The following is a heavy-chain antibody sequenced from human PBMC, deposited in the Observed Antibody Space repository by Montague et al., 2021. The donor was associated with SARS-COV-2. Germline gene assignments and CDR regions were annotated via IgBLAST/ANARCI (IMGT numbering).Heavy chain of an antibody. V-gene: IGHV3-30*04. Sequence: SLRLSCAASGFHFDSYAMHWVRQAPGKGLEWVASVSFNEDNKDYADFVKGRFTISRDSFRNTVYLQMESLRPEDTAVYYCARDRWSIVSAGYLDYWGQGALVTVS. CDR1: GFHFDSYA. CDR3: ARDRWSIVSAGYLDY. CDR2: VSFNEDNK. J-gene: IGHJ4*02. D-gene: IGHD5/OR15-5a*01.